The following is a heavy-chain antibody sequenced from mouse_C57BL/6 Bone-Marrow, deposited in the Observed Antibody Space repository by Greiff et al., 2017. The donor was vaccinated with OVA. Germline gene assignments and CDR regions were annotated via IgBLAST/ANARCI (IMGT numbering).Heavy chain of an antibody. CDR3: ARGIYYGYDGFAY. V-gene: IGHV3-6*01. CDR2: ISYDGSN. Sequence: EVQLQQSGPGLVKPSQSLSLTCSVTGYSITSGYYWNWIRQFPGNKLEWMGYISYDGSNNYNPSLKNRISITRDTSKNQFFLKLNSVTTEDTATYYCARGIYYGYDGFAYWGQGTLVTVSA. J-gene: IGHJ3*01. CDR1: GYSITSGYY. D-gene: IGHD2-2*01.